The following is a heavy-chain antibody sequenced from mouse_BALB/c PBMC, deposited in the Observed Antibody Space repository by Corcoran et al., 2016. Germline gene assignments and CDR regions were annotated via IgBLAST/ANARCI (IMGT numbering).Heavy chain of an antibody. CDR3: ANWDWYFDV. D-gene: IGHD4-1*01. J-gene: IGHJ1*01. CDR2: IDPANGNT. V-gene: IGHV14-3*02. CDR1: GFNIKDTY. Sequence: EGEREQYGAELVKPGASVKLSCTASGFNIKDTYMHWVKKRPEQGLEWIGRIDPANGNTKYDPKFQGKATITADTSSNTAYLQLSSLTSEDTAVYYCANWDWYFDVWGAGTTVTVSS.